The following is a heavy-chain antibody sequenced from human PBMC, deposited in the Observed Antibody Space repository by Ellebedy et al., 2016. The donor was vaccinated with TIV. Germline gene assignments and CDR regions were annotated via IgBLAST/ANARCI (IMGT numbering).Heavy chain of an antibody. V-gene: IGHV5-51*01. J-gene: IGHJ4*02. Sequence: PGGSLRLSCKGSGYSFSTYWIGWVRQMPGKGLEWMGNIYPGDSNTAYSPSFPGQVTISADKSISSAYLQWSSLKASDTAMYYCVRGPLGYCSGGSCSADYWGQGTLVTVSS. CDR1: GYSFSTYW. CDR2: IYPGDSNT. D-gene: IGHD2-15*01. CDR3: VRGPLGYCSGGSCSADY.